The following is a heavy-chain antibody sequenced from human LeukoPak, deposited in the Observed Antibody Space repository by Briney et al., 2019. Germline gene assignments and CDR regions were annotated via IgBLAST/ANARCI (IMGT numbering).Heavy chain of an antibody. Sequence: VASVKVSCKASGYTFTGYYMHWVRQAPGQGLEWMGWIVVGSGNTNYAQKFQERVTITRDMSTSTAYMELSSLRSEDTAVYYCAAGAKSHDAFDIWGQGTMVTVSS. J-gene: IGHJ3*02. D-gene: IGHD1-26*01. CDR3: AAGAKSHDAFDI. CDR1: GYTFTGYY. CDR2: IVVGSGNT. V-gene: IGHV1-58*02.